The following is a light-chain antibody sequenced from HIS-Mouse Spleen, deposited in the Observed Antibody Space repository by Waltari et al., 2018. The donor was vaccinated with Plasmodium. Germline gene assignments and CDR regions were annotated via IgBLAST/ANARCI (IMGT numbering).Light chain of an antibody. CDR2: KDS. V-gene: IGLV3-25*03. J-gene: IGLJ1*01. CDR1: ALPKQY. Sequence: SYELTQPPSVSVSPGQTARITCSGDALPKQYAYWYQQKPGQAPVLGIYKDSERPSGIPARFSGSSSGTTVTLTISGVQAEDEADYYWQSADSSGTYVFGTGTKVTVL. CDR3: QSADSSGTYV.